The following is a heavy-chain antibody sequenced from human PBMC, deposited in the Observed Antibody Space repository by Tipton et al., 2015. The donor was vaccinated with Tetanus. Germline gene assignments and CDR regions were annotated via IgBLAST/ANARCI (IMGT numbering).Heavy chain of an antibody. CDR3: VRVGGYYDSSGYRVTYFDS. Sequence: LSLTCAVYGGSFSGYYWSWIRQPPGKGLEWIGEINHSGSTNYNPSLKSRVTISVDTSKNQFSLKLSSVTAADTAVYYCVRVGGYYDSSGYRVTYFDSWGQGTLVTVSS. J-gene: IGHJ4*02. CDR2: INHSGST. V-gene: IGHV4-34*09. D-gene: IGHD3-22*01. CDR1: GGSFSGYY.